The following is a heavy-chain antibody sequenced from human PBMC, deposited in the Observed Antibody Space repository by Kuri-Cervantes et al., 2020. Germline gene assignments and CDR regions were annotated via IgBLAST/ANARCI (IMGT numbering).Heavy chain of an antibody. CDR1: GGSVSSGTYY. V-gene: IGHV4-61*01. D-gene: IGHD2-15*01. CDR2: IYYSEST. CDR3: ARHTYCSTGRCYEDY. Sequence: SETLSLTCTVSGGSVSSGTYYWSWIRQPPGKGLEWIGYIYYSESTNYNPSLKSRVTISIDTSKNQFSLRLSSVTAADTAVYYCARHTYCSTGRCYEDYWGQGTLVTVSS. J-gene: IGHJ4*02.